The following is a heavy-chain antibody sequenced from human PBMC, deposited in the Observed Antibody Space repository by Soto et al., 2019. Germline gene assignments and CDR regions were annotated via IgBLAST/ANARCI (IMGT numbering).Heavy chain of an antibody. CDR3: ARLRGYCSGGSCFPPDS. CDR2: IRQDGGEI. CDR1: GFTFSSFW. D-gene: IGHD2-15*01. J-gene: IGHJ4*02. V-gene: IGHV3-7*01. Sequence: EVQLVESGGGLVQPGGSLRLSCAASGFTFSSFWMRWVRQAPGKGLEWVADIRQDGGEIYYLGSVKGRFTISRDNAKNSLHLQMNSLRAEDTAVYYCARLRGYCSGGSCFPPDSWGQGSLVTVSS.